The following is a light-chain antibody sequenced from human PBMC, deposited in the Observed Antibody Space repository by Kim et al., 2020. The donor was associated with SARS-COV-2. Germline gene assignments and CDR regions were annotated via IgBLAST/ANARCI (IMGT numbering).Light chain of an antibody. CDR1: NNNVGNQG. J-gene: IGLJ3*02. V-gene: IGLV10-54*04. CDR3: SAWDSSLNAWV. Sequence: RQTATLTCTGNNNNVGNQGAAWLQQHQGHPPKLLSYRNNNRPSGISERFSASRSGDTASLTITGLQPEDETDYYCSAWDSSLNAWVIGGGTQLTVL. CDR2: RNN.